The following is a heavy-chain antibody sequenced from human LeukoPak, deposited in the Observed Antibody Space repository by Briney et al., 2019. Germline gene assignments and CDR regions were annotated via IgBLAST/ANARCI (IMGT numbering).Heavy chain of an antibody. V-gene: IGHV4-4*02. CDR1: GGSISSSNW. CDR3: ARHESGSENSNNWFDP. J-gene: IGHJ5*02. Sequence: PSETLSLTCAVSGGSISSSNWWSWVRQPPGKGLEWIGEIYHSGSTNYNPSLKSRVTISVDTSKNQFSLKLSSVTAADTAVYYCARHESGSENSNNWFDPWGQGTLVTVSS. D-gene: IGHD1-14*01. CDR2: IYHSGST.